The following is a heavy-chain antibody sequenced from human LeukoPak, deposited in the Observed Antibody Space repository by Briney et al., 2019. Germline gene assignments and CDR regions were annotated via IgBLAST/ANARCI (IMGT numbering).Heavy chain of an antibody. CDR3: AKVNWEDYVWGNC. CDR2: ISGSHT. D-gene: IGHD3-16*01. Sequence: GGSLRLSCAASGFTFNAQDINWVRQGPGKGLEWVAGISGSHTFYADSVKGRFTFSRDNSKNTMYLQMNSLRVEDPAVYYCAKVNWEDYVWGNCWGQGTLVTVSS. J-gene: IGHJ4*02. V-gene: IGHV3-23*01. CDR1: GFTFNAQD.